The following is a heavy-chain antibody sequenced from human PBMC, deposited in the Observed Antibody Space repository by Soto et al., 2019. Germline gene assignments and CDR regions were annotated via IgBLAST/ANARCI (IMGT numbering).Heavy chain of an antibody. CDR1: GVPCNDYY. D-gene: IGHD2-8*02. V-gene: IGHV3-11*06. Sequence: QVHLVESGGGLVKPGGSLRRSCATSGVPCNDYYITLIRQAPGKGLERLSHISPKSTLRNYADSVKGSFTISRDNTESSLFPQMHSMGVDDTAVYSCVRGGGVGLVDHLGQVVLVTVSS. J-gene: IGHJ4*02. CDR2: ISPKSTLR. CDR3: VRGGGVGLVDH.